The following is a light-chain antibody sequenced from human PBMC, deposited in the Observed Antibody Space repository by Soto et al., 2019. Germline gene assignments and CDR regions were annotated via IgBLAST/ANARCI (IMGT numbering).Light chain of an antibody. Sequence: QPVMTQPPSVSGAPGQRVTISCTGSSSNIGAGFDVHWYQQLPATAPKLLIYGNTNRPSGVPDRFSGSKSGTSASLTITGLQAEDEADYYCQSYDNSLSAFYVFGTGTKVTVL. V-gene: IGLV1-40*01. CDR2: GNT. J-gene: IGLJ1*01. CDR3: QSYDNSLSAFYV. CDR1: SSNIGAGFD.